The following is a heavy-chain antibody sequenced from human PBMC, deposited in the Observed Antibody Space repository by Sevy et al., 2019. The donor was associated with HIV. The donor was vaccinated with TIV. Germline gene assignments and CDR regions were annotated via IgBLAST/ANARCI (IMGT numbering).Heavy chain of an antibody. CDR2: FYHTGTT. D-gene: IGHD2-2*02. Sequence: SETLSLTCTVSDYTVTSGYYWGWIRQAPGKGLQWIGTFYHTGTTYYNPSLKSRVTIAIDTSKNQFSLKLTSVTAADTAVYYCAYTLAGYTVDYWGQGILVTVSS. CDR1: DYTVTSGYY. V-gene: IGHV4-38-2*02. J-gene: IGHJ4*02. CDR3: AYTLAGYTVDY.